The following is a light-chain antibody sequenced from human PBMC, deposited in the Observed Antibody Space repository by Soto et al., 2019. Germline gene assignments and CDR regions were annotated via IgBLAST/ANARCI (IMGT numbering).Light chain of an antibody. CDR2: EVT. V-gene: IGLV2-8*01. CDR1: SSDIGAYDY. CDR3: CSYGGRVNLV. Sequence: QSVLTQPASLSGSPGQSITISCTGTSSDIGAYDYVSWFQQHPGKAPKLIIYEVTKRPSGVPDRFSGSKSGNTASLTVSGLQVEDEAEYYCCSYGGRVNLVFGGGTKVTVL. J-gene: IGLJ2*01.